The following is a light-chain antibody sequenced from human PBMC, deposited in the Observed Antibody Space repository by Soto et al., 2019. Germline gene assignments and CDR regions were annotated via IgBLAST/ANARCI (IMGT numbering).Light chain of an antibody. CDR2: GAS. Sequence: EVVLTQSPGTLSLSPGESATLSCRASQSVSSSYLAWYQQKPGQAPSLLIYGASSRATGVPDRFSGSGSGTDFTLTISSLEPEDCAVYYCQQYCSSPVTFGQGTKVESK. CDR1: QSVSSSY. CDR3: QQYCSSPVT. J-gene: IGKJ1*01. V-gene: IGKV3-20*01.